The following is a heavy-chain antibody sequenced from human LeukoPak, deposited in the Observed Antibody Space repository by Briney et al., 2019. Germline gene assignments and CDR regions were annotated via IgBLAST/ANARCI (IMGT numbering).Heavy chain of an antibody. Sequence: ASVTVSCKASGYTFTSYYMHWVRQAPGQGLEWMGIINPSGGSTSYAQKFQGRVTMTRDTSTSTVYMELSSLRSEDTAVYYCAREDLLRFLEWTSGGWFDPWGQGTLVTVSS. J-gene: IGHJ5*02. CDR2: INPSGGST. CDR3: AREDLLRFLEWTSGGWFDP. CDR1: GYTFTSYY. V-gene: IGHV1-46*01. D-gene: IGHD3-3*01.